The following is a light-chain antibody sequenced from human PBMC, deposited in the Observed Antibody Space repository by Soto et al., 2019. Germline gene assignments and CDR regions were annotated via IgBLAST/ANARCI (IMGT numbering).Light chain of an antibody. V-gene: IGKV1-5*01. CDR1: QSITNW. CDR3: QQYNNYSPT. J-gene: IGKJ1*01. CDR2: DAS. Sequence: DIQMTQSPSTLSAHVGDRVTITCRASQSITNWVAWYQQKPGKAPKLLLYDASNLESGVPSRFSGGGSGTDFTLTVSSLQPDDFATYYCQQYNNYSPTFGQGTKVEV.